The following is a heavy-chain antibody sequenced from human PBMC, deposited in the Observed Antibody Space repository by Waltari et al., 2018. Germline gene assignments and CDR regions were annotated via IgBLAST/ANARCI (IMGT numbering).Heavy chain of an antibody. CDR1: GFTFSSYA. V-gene: IGHV3-30-3*01. CDR2: ISYDGSNK. J-gene: IGHJ2*01. CDR3: AREQWELLSRYFDL. D-gene: IGHD1-26*01. Sequence: QVQLVESGGGVVQPGRSLRLSCAASGFTFSSYAMPWVPQAPGKGLEWVAVISYDGSNKYYADSVKGRFTISRDNSKNTLYLQMNSLRAEDTAVYYCAREQWELLSRYFDLWGRGTLVTVSS.